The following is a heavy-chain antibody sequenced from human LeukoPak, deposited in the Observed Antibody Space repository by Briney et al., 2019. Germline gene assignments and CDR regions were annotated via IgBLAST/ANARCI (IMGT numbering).Heavy chain of an antibody. Sequence: SETLSLTCTVSGGSVTSYYWSWIRQPPGKGLEWIGYIYYSGSTNYSPSLQSRVTISLDMSKNQFSLQLRSVTAADTAVYYCARDRLEVLDYYFDYWGQGTLVTVPS. CDR2: IYYSGST. CDR3: ARDRLEVLDYYFDY. CDR1: GGSVTSYY. D-gene: IGHD1-1*01. V-gene: IGHV4-59*02. J-gene: IGHJ4*02.